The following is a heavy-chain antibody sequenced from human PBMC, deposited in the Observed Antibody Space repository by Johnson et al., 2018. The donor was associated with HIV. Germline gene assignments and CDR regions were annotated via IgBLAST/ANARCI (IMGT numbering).Heavy chain of an antibody. V-gene: IGHV3-66*01. CDR2: IYSGGST. CDR3: AKEAYYYDSSGYSDAFDI. J-gene: IGHJ3*02. Sequence: VKLLESGGGLVQPGGSLRLSCAASGFTVSSNYMSWVRQAPGKGLEWVSVIYSGGSTYYADSVKGRFTISRDNSKNTLYLQMNSLRAEDTALYYCAKEAYYYDSSGYSDAFDIWGQGTMVTVSS. CDR1: GFTVSSNY. D-gene: IGHD3-22*01.